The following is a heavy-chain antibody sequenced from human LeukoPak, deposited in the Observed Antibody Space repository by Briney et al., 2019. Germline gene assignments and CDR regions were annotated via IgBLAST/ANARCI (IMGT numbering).Heavy chain of an antibody. D-gene: IGHD3-3*01. Sequence: PSETLSLTCTVSGGSISSYYWSWIRQPPGKGLEWIGYIYYSGSTNYNPSLKSRVTISVDTSKNQFSLKLSSVTAADTAVYYCARGRYYDFWSGYLRWVDHYYMDVWGKGTTVTISS. CDR3: ARGRYYDFWSGYLRWVDHYYMDV. CDR1: GGSISSYY. V-gene: IGHV4-59*01. J-gene: IGHJ6*03. CDR2: IYYSGST.